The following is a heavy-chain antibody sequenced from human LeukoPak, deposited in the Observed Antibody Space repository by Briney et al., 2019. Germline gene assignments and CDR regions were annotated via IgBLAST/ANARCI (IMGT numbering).Heavy chain of an antibody. J-gene: IGHJ4*02. Sequence: GRSLRLSCAASGFTFSSYAMHWVRQAPGKGLEWVAVISYDGSNKYYADSVEGRFTIPRDNSKNTLYLQMNSLRAEDTAVYYCAKAGAGVLRYFDWLLFVDYWGQGTLVTVSS. D-gene: IGHD3-9*01. CDR3: AKAGAGVLRYFDWLLFVDY. CDR1: GFTFSSYA. V-gene: IGHV3-30-3*01. CDR2: ISYDGSNK.